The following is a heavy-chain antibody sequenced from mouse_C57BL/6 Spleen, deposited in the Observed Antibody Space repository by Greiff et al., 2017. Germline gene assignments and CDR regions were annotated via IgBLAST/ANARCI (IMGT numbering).Heavy chain of an antibody. CDR1: GYTFTSYW. D-gene: IGHD2-5*01. V-gene: IGHV1-52*01. Sequence: QVQLQQPGAELVRPGSSVKLSCKASGYTFTSYWMHWVKQRPIQGLEWIGNIDPSDSANPYNQKVKNKATLIVDNSSSTAYMQLSSLTTEDAAVYYCARADYSNYDFDDWGQCTTLTVSS. J-gene: IGHJ2*01. CDR3: ARADYSNYDFDD. CDR2: IDPSDSAN.